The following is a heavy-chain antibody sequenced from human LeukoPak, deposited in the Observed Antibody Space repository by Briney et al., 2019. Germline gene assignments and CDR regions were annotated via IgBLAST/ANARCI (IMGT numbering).Heavy chain of an antibody. Sequence: SVKVSCKASGGTFSSYAISWVRQAPGQGLEWIGRIIPIFGTANYAQKFQGRVTITTDESTSTAYMELSSLRSEDTAVYYCAREGADLTMNWFDPWGQGTLVTVSS. D-gene: IGHD3-3*01. CDR1: GGTFSSYA. CDR3: AREGADLTMNWFDP. V-gene: IGHV1-69*05. CDR2: IIPIFGTA. J-gene: IGHJ5*02.